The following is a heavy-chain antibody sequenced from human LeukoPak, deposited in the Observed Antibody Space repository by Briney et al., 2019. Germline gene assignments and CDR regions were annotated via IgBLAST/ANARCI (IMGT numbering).Heavy chain of an antibody. CDR3: ARRAGAYSHPYDY. V-gene: IGHV3-23*01. CDR2: ISGSGSST. CDR1: GFTFSSYG. Sequence: GGTLRLSCAASGFTFSSYGMSWVRQAPGKGLEWVSAISGSGSSTYYSDSVKGRFTISRDNSKNTLYLQMNSLRAEDTAVYYCARRAGAYSHPYDYWGQGTLVTVSS. J-gene: IGHJ4*02. D-gene: IGHD4/OR15-4a*01.